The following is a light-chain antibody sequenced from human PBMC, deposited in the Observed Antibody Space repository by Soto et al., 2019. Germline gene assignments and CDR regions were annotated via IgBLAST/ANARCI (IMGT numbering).Light chain of an antibody. J-gene: IGKJ1*01. Sequence: DIVMTQSPDSLAVSLGERATINCKSSQSVLYSSNNKNYLAWYQQKPGQPPKLLIYWASTRESGVPDRFSGSGAATDFTLTISNLQAEDVAVYYCQQYYSTPPAFGQGTKVEIK. CDR3: QQYYSTPPA. V-gene: IGKV4-1*01. CDR2: WAS. CDR1: QSVLYSSNNKNY.